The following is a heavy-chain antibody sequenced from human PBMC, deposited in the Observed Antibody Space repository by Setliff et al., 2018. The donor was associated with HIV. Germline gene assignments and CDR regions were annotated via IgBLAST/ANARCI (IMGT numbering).Heavy chain of an antibody. CDR1: GGSVSGYY. Sequence: SETLSLTCAVYGGSVSGYYWSWIRQPPGRGLEWIGEIDHSGSTNYNPSLKSRVTISVDTSKNQFSLKLSSVPAADTAVYYCARDRSNWNYGKNYMDVWGKGTTVTVSS. CDR2: IDHSGST. D-gene: IGHD1-7*01. CDR3: ARDRSNWNYGKNYMDV. J-gene: IGHJ6*03. V-gene: IGHV4-34*01.